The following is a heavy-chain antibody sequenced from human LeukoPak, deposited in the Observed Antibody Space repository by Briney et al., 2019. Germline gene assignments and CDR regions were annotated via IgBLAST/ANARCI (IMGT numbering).Heavy chain of an antibody. CDR2: IYYSGST. V-gene: IGHV4-59*01. Sequence: SETLSLTCTVSGGSISSYYWSWIRQPPGKGLEWIGYIYYSGSTNYNPSLKSRVTISVDTSKNQFSLKLSSVTAADTAVYYCARSIASSSGFDYWGQGTLVTVSS. J-gene: IGHJ4*02. D-gene: IGHD6-6*01. CDR3: ARSIASSSGFDY. CDR1: GGSISSYY.